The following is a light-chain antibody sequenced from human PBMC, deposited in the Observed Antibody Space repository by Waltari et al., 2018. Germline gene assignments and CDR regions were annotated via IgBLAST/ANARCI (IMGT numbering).Light chain of an antibody. CDR2: GAS. CDR1: QSVSHSN. J-gene: IGKJ4*01. V-gene: IGKV3-20*01. Sequence: EIVLTPSPGTLSLSPGERATLSCRATQSVSHSNLAWYQQKGGQAPRLLIYGASSRATGIPDRFSGSGSGTDFTLSISRLEPEDYGVYYCQQYAGSPITFGGGTKVEI. CDR3: QQYAGSPIT.